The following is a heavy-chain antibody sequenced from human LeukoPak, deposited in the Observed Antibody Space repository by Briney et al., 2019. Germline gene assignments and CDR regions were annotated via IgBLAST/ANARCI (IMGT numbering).Heavy chain of an antibody. J-gene: IGHJ4*02. CDR1: GGSIGSNIYS. Sequence: SETLALTCTVSGGSIGSNIYSWGWIRQPPGKGLEWIGSIYYSGNTYYNPSLKSRVTMSVDTSKNHFSVKPSSVTAADTAVYYCARESEFDATGYLYWGQGILVTVSS. D-gene: IGHD3-9*01. CDR3: ARESEFDATGYLY. CDR2: IYYSGNT. V-gene: IGHV4-39*02.